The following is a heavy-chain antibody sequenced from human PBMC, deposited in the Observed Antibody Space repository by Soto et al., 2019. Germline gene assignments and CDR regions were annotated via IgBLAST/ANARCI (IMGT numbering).Heavy chain of an antibody. Sequence: SETLSLTCSVSGGSISAYYWSWIRQPPGKGLEWIGYIYYTGSTNYNPSLKSRVTISVDTSKNQFSLKLSSVTAADTVVYYCARLSGSAAADSAWGQGTLVTVSS. CDR1: GGSISAYY. CDR3: ARLSGSAAADSA. J-gene: IGHJ5*02. D-gene: IGHD3-22*01. V-gene: IGHV4-59*08. CDR2: IYYTGST.